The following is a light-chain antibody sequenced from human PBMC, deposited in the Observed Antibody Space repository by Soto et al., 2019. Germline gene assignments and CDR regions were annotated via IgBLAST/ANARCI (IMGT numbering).Light chain of an antibody. V-gene: IGLV2-14*01. Sequence: QSVLTQPASVSGSPGQSITISCTGTNTDVGGYDRVSWYQHHPGKAPKMLIFEVFNRPSGISDRFSGSKSGDTASLTISGLQADDEADYYCSSYTSGRDVYVFGGGTKVTVL. CDR3: SSYTSGRDVYV. CDR1: NTDVGGYDR. J-gene: IGLJ1*01. CDR2: EVF.